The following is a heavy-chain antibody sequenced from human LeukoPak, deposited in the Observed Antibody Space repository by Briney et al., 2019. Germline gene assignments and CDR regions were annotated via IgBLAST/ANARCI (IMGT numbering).Heavy chain of an antibody. CDR3: ARDYYGSGSHPRGEDG. CDR2: IYHSGST. CDR1: GYSISSGYY. V-gene: IGHV4-38-2*02. Sequence: SETLSLTCTVSGYSISSGYYWGWIRQPPGKGLEWIGSIYHSGSTYYNPSLKSRVTISVDTSKNQFSLKLSSVTAADMAVYYCARDYYGSGSHPRGEDGWGQGTLVTVSS. J-gene: IGHJ4*02. D-gene: IGHD3-10*01.